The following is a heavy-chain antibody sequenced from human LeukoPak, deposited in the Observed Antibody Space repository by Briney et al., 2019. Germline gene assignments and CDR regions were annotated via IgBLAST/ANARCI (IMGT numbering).Heavy chain of an antibody. D-gene: IGHD5-12*01. CDR1: GFTFSTYG. J-gene: IGHJ6*04. Sequence: GRSLRLSCAASGFTFSTYGMHWLRQAPGKGLEWVAVISNDGSNKYYADSVKGRFTISRDKSKNTLYLQMNSLRAEDTAVYYCAKERRGYSGYERSYYYYYGMDVWGKGTTVTVSS. V-gene: IGHV3-30*18. CDR3: AKERRGYSGYERSYYYYYGMDV. CDR2: ISNDGSNK.